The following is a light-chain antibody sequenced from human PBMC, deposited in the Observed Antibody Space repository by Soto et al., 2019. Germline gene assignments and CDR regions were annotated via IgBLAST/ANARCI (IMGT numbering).Light chain of an antibody. CDR2: DAS. V-gene: IGKV3-11*01. CDR3: QQRSKWPPT. J-gene: IGKJ1*01. Sequence: EIVLTQSPATLSLSLGGRATLSCRASQSVSTYLAWYQQKPGQAPRLLIYDASNRATGIPARFSGSGSGTDFTLTVSSLEPEDFAVYYCQQRSKWPPTFGQGTKVDIK. CDR1: QSVSTY.